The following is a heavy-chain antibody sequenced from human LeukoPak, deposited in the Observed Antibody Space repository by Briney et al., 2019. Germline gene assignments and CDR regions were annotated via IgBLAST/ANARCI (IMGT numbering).Heavy chain of an antibody. J-gene: IGHJ5*02. CDR1: GGSITSSGHC. CDR3: ARRTNCIGGSCQFDP. V-gene: IGHV4-39*01. Sequence: PSETLSLTCTVSGGSITSSGHCWGWVRQPPEKRLEWIGNTHSNGNTCYNSSLKSRVTISEDTSKNQFSLILTSVTAADTAVYYCARRTNCIGGSCQFDPWGQGTLVTVSS. D-gene: IGHD2-15*01. CDR2: THSNGNT.